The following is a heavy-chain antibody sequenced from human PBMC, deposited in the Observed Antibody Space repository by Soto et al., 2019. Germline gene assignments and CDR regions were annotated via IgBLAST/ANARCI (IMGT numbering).Heavy chain of an antibody. D-gene: IGHD2-2*01. CDR3: ARDFPRDSSSTSWPIAFDI. CDR1: GYTFTSYG. J-gene: IGHJ3*02. Sequence: GASVKVSCPASGYTFTSYGISWVRQAPGQGLEWMGWISAYNGNTNYAQKLQGRVTMTTDTSTSTAYMELRSLRSDDTAVYYCARDFPRDSSSTSWPIAFDIWGQGTMVTVSS. CDR2: ISAYNGNT. V-gene: IGHV1-18*01.